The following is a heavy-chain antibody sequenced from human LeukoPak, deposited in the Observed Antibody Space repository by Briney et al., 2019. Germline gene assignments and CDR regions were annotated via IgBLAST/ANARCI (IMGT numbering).Heavy chain of an antibody. Sequence: PGGSLRLSCAASGFTFSDYYMSWIRQAPGKGLEWVSYISSSGSTIYYADSVKGRFTISRDNAKNSLYLQMNSLRAEDTAVYYCARDRVGETVTPTDDYWGQGTLVTVSS. CDR2: ISSSGSTI. J-gene: IGHJ4*02. D-gene: IGHD4-17*01. CDR1: GFTFSDYY. CDR3: ARDRVGETVTPTDDY. V-gene: IGHV3-11*04.